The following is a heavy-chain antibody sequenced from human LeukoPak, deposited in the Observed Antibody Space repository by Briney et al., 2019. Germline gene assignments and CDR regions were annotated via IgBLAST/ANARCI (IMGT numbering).Heavy chain of an antibody. Sequence: PSETLSLTCTVSGGSISSSSYYWGWIRQPPGKGLEWIGSIYYSGSTYYNPSLKSRVTISVDTSKNQFSLKLSSVTAADTAVYYCASGAQCSSSWYSGWFDPWGQGTLVTVSS. CDR1: GGSISSSSYY. CDR3: ASGAQCSSSWYSGWFDP. D-gene: IGHD6-13*01. J-gene: IGHJ5*02. V-gene: IGHV4-39*01. CDR2: IYYSGST.